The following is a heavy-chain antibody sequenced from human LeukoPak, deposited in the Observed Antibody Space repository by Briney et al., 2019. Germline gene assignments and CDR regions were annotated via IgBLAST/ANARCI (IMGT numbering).Heavy chain of an antibody. J-gene: IGHJ4*02. CDR1: GFTFSSYG. CDR2: ISYDGSNK. D-gene: IGHD6-19*01. Sequence: GGSLRLSCAASGFTFSSYGMHWVRQAPGKGREWVAVISYDGSNKYYADSVKGRFTISKDNSKNTLYLQMNSLRAEDTAVYYCARVWQWLVSAGPFDYWGQGTLVTVSS. V-gene: IGHV3-30*03. CDR3: ARVWQWLVSAGPFDY.